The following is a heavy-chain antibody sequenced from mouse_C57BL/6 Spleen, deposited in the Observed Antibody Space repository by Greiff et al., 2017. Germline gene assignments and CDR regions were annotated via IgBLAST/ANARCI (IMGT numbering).Heavy chain of an antibody. CDR2: IYPGDGDT. J-gene: IGHJ2*01. CDR1: GYAFSSSW. Sequence: QVQLKQSGPELVKPGASVKISCKASGYAFSSSWMNWVKQRPGKGLEWIGRIYPGDGDTNYNGKFKGKATLTADKSSSTAYMQLSSLTSEDSAVYFCARSLDGYYVTFDYWGQGTTLTVSS. D-gene: IGHD2-3*01. V-gene: IGHV1-82*01. CDR3: ARSLDGYYVTFDY.